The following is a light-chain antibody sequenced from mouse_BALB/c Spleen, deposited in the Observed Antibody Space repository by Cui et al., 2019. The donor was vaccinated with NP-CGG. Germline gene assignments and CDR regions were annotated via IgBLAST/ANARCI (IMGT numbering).Light chain of an antibody. J-gene: IGLJ1*01. Sequence: QAVVTQESALTTSPGETVTLTCRSSTGAVTGSNYANWVQEKPDHLFTGLIVGTSNRSPGVPARFSCSLIGDKAALTITGAQTEDEAIYFCALWYSNHWVFGGGTKLTVL. V-gene: IGLV1*01. CDR2: GTS. CDR1: TGAVTGSNY. CDR3: ALWYSNHWV.